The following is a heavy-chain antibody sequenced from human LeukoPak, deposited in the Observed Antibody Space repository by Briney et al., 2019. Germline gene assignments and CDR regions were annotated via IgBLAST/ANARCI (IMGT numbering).Heavy chain of an antibody. Sequence: GGSLRLSCAASGFTFSSYAMSWVRQAPGKGLEWVSAISGSGGSTYYADSVKGRFTISRNNSKNTMYMQMNRQTTEDTAVTSCATHKNYDSSGYYAWGFDYWGRGTLVSVRS. CDR1: GFTFSSYA. CDR2: ISGSGGST. V-gene: IGHV3-23*01. CDR3: ATHKNYDSSGYYAWGFDY. D-gene: IGHD3-22*01. J-gene: IGHJ4*02.